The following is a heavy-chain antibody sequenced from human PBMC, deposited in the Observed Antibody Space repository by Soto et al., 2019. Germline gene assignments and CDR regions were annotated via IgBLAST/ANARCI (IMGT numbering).Heavy chain of an antibody. V-gene: IGHV3-23*01. Sequence: LRLSCAASGFTFSSYAMSWVRQAPGKGLEWVSAISGSGGSTYYADSVKGRFTISRDNSKNTLYLQMNSLRAEDTAVYYCAKDPGIAVAGTDWFDPWGQGTLVTVSS. J-gene: IGHJ5*02. CDR2: ISGSGGST. CDR1: GFTFSSYA. CDR3: AKDPGIAVAGTDWFDP. D-gene: IGHD6-19*01.